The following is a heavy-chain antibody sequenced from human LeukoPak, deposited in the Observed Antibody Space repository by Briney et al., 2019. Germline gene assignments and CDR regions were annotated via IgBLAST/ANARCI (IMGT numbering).Heavy chain of an antibody. V-gene: IGHV3-11*03. CDR2: ISSSSGAT. J-gene: IGHJ2*01. D-gene: IGHD6-19*01. Sequence: GGPLRLFCAPCIHRYSDCYMNWLLQAPGKGVEWVSYISSSSGATNYADSFKGRFTISSDNAKNSLFLQMNSLRAEDTAVYYCARPYSSGWYGGFDLWGGGSLVAASS. CDR3: ARPYSSGWYGGFDL. CDR1: IHRYSDCY.